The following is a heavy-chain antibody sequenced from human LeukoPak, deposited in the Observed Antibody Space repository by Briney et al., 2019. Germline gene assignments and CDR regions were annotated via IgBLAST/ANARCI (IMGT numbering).Heavy chain of an antibody. CDR3: TRGYYEPFDR. V-gene: IGHV4-59*01. J-gene: IGHJ4*02. D-gene: IGHD3-22*01. CDR2: VDYSGST. Sequence: PSETLSLPCTVSGGSLSTSHWNWLRQPPGKGLEWIGIVDYSGSTKYNPSLRSRVTISLDTSKNQFSRKLRSVTAADTALYYCTRGYYEPFDRWGQGTLVTVSS. CDR1: GGSLSTSH.